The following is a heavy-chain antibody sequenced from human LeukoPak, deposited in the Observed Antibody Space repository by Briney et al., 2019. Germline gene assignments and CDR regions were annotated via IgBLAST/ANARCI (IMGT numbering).Heavy chain of an antibody. Sequence: GGSLRLSCAASGFTFSSYAMSLVRQAPGKGLEGVSAISGSGGSQYYADSVKGRFTISRDNSKHTLYLQMNSLRAEDTAVYYCAKRCTMVRGPIARSAPLGWGGQGTLVTVSS. J-gene: IGHJ4*02. CDR1: GFTFSSYA. D-gene: IGHD3-10*01. V-gene: IGHV3-23*01. CDR3: AKRCTMVRGPIARSAPLGW. CDR2: ISGSGGSQ.